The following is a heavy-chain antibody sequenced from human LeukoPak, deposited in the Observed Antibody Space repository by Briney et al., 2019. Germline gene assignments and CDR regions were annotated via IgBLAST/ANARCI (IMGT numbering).Heavy chain of an antibody. D-gene: IGHD1-26*01. CDR1: SGSITSYY. Sequence: SETLSLTCTVSSGSITSYYWSWLRRPPGKGLEWIGYIYYSGSTNYNPSVKSRVTMSVDTSKNQFSLKLNSVTAADTAVYYCATLWRLGASTGEAFDIWGQGTMVTVSS. V-gene: IGHV4-59*01. J-gene: IGHJ3*02. CDR2: IYYSGST. CDR3: ATLWRLGASTGEAFDI.